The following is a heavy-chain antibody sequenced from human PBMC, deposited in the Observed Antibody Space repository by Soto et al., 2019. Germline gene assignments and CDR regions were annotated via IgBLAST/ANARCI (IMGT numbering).Heavy chain of an antibody. V-gene: IGHV3-23*01. CDR2: ISGSGGST. D-gene: IGHD6-19*01. CDR1: GFTFSSYA. CDR3: ANLSIPQIAVAVNAGY. J-gene: IGHJ4*02. Sequence: GGSLSLSCAASGFTFSSYAMSWVRQAPGKGLEWVSAISGSGGSTYYADSVKGRFTISRDNSKNTLYLQMNSLRAEDTAVYYCANLSIPQIAVAVNAGYWGQGTLVTVSS.